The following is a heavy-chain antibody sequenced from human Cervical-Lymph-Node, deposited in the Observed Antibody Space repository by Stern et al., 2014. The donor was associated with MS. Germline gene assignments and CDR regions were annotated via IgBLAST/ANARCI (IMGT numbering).Heavy chain of an antibody. CDR1: GFTFSSYS. V-gene: IGHV3-21*01. D-gene: IGHD3-3*01. CDR2: ISSSSSYI. J-gene: IGHJ4*02. Sequence: EVQLVESGGGLVKPGGSLRLSCAASGFTFSSYSMNWVRQAPGKGLEAVSSISSSSSYIYYADSVKGRFTISRDNAKNSLYLQMNSLRAEDTAVYYCARDYEWVTIFGVVTALDYWGQGTLVTVSS. CDR3: ARDYEWVTIFGVVTALDY.